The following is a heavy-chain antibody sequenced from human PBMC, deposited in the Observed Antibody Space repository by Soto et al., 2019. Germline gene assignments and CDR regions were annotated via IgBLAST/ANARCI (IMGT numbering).Heavy chain of an antibody. Sequence: SETLSLSCTGSGGSVSSFFWSWIQQPPGRVLEWIGYLYYGGSTHYSPSLKSRVTISVDTSQNQFSLNLMSVTAADTAIYYCARVRDSWTFFDYWSQRTLVHVSS. V-gene: IGHV4-59*02. D-gene: IGHD1-1*01. J-gene: IGHJ4*01. CDR2: LYYGGST. CDR1: GGSVSSFF. CDR3: ARVRDSWTFFDY.